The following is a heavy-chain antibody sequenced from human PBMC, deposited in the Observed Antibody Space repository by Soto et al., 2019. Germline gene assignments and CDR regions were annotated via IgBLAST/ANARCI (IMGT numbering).Heavy chain of an antibody. CDR1: GFTFTSFT. CDR2: ISGSGYNT. J-gene: IGHJ4*02. Sequence: EVQLLQSGGALVQPGGSLRLSCAASGFTFTSFTKNWVRQAPGKGLEWVSAISGSGYNTYDADSVRGRFTISRDNSKNMLYLQMNSLRGDDTAVYFCAKSIRTTLSVYDYWGQGALVTVSS. CDR3: AKSIRTTLSVYDY. D-gene: IGHD4-17*01. V-gene: IGHV3-23*01.